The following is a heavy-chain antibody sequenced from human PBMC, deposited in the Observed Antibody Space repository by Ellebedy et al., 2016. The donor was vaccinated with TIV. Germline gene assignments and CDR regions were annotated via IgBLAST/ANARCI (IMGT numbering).Heavy chain of an antibody. CDR3: ARVDRGLAFDI. V-gene: IGHV3-53*01. J-gene: IGHJ3*02. D-gene: IGHD3-16*01. CDR1: GFTVSSNY. Sequence: GGSLRLSCAASGFTVSSNYMSWVRQAPGKGLEWVSIIYSSGSTYYADSVRGRFTIPRHNSKNTLYLQMNSLGADDTAIYYCARVDRGLAFDIWGQGTIVTVSS. CDR2: IYSSGST.